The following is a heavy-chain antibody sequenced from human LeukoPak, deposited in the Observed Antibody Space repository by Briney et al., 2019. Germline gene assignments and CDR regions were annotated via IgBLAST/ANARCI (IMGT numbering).Heavy chain of an antibody. D-gene: IGHD4-17*01. CDR1: GGSFSGYY. CDR3: ARIRSGY. CDR2: INHSGST. Sequence: SETLSLTCAVYGGSFSGYYWSWVRQPPGKGLEWIGEINHSGSTNYNPSLKSRVTISVDTSKNQSSLKLSSVTAADTAVYYCARIRSGYWGQGTLVTVSS. V-gene: IGHV4-34*01. J-gene: IGHJ4*02.